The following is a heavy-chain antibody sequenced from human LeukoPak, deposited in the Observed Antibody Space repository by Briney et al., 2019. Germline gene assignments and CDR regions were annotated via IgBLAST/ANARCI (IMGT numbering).Heavy chain of an antibody. J-gene: IGHJ5*02. CDR1: GYTFTSYD. D-gene: IGHD2-2*01. CDR3: ARVPAGKPVGSNWFDP. CDR2: MNPNSGNT. V-gene: IGHV1-8*01. Sequence: GASVKVSCKASGYTFTSYDINWVRQATGQGLEWMGWMNPNSGNTGYAQKFPGRVNMTTDTSTSTAYMELRSLRSDDTAVYYCARVPAGKPVGSNWFDPWGQGTLVTVSS.